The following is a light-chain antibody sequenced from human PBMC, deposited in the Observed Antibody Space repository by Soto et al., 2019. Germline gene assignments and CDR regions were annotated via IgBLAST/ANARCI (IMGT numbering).Light chain of an antibody. J-gene: IGLJ2*01. CDR2: GND. CDR3: AAWDDSLNGVV. CDR1: SSNIGGNI. V-gene: IGLV1-44*01. Sequence: QSVLTQPPSASGTPGQRVTISCSGSSSNIGGNIVNWYQQLPGTAPKLLIFGNDQRPSWVPDRFSGSKSGTSASLAISGLQSEDEANYYCAAWDDSLNGVVFGGGTKL.